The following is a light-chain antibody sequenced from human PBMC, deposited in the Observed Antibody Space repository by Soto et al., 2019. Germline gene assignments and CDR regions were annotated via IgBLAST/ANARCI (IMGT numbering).Light chain of an antibody. Sequence: QSVLTQPPSASGSPGQSVTISCTGTSSDVGAYNSVSWYQQHPGKAPRLMIYEVNKRPSGVPDRFSGSKSGNMASLTVSGLQAEDEADYYCHSHGGSNNFWVFGGGTKLTVL. J-gene: IGLJ3*02. CDR2: EVN. CDR3: HSHGGSNNFWV. V-gene: IGLV2-8*01. CDR1: SSDVGAYNS.